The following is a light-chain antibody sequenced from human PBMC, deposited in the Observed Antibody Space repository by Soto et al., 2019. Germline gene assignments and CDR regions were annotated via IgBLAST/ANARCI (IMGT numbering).Light chain of an antibody. CDR3: QHYYNWPRT. CDR1: QSVSSY. V-gene: IGKV3-15*01. CDR2: GAS. J-gene: IGKJ1*01. Sequence: EIVLTQAPATPSVTKGERATLSCRASQSVSSYLAWYQQKPGQAPRLLIYGASTRATGIPARFSGSGSGTEFTLTISSLQSEDFAVYYCQHYYNWPRTFGQGTKV.